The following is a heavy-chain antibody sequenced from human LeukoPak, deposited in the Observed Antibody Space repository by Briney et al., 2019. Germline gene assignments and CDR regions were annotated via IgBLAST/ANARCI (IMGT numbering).Heavy chain of an antibody. CDR3: ARGGLPGIAVAGTDAFDI. CDR1: GGSISSGGYY. D-gene: IGHD6-19*01. V-gene: IGHV4-31*03. J-gene: IGHJ3*02. CDR2: IYYSGST. Sequence: SETLSLTCTVSGGSISSGGYYWSWIRQHPGKGLEWIGYIYYSGSTYYNPSLKSRVTISVDTSKNQFSLKLSSVTAADTAVYYCARGGLPGIAVAGTDAFDIWGQGTMVTVSS.